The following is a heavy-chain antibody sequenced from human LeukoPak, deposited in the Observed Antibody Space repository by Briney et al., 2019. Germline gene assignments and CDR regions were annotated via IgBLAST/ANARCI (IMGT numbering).Heavy chain of an antibody. CDR2: ISSSASTI. J-gene: IGHJ4*02. CDR1: GFTFSSYE. CDR3: ARDFSGTSDY. Sequence: GGSLRLSCVASGFTFSSYEMNWVRQAPGKGLEWVLYISSSASTIYYADSVKGRFTISRDNAKNSLFLQMNSLRAEDTAVYYCARDFSGTSDYWGQGTLVTVSS. D-gene: IGHD4-23*01. V-gene: IGHV3-48*03.